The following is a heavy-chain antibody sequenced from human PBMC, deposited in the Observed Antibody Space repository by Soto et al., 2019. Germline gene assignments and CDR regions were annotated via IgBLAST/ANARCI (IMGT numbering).Heavy chain of an antibody. CDR2: VTANGGST. CDR3: TRGPRPSSIGTGAY. J-gene: IGHJ4*02. CDR1: GFTFSVYA. Sequence: EVQLLESGGGFVQPGGSLRLSCAATGFTFSVYAMTWVRQAPGKGLEWVSAVTANGGSTYSADSVKGRFTISRDNSKNTLFLQMSNLRPEDTAVYYCTRGPRPSSIGTGAYWGRGTQVTVSS. V-gene: IGHV3-23*01. D-gene: IGHD1-1*01.